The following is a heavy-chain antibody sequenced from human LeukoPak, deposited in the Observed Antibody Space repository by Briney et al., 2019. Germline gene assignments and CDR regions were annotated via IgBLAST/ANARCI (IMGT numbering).Heavy chain of an antibody. CDR1: GVSISTSNYY. V-gene: IGHV4-39*07. Sequence: PSETLSLTCTVSGVSISTSNYYWGWIRQPPGKGLEWIGSIYYSGSTYYNPSLKSRVTISVDTSKNQFSLKLSSVTAADTAVYYCARVEWLQPIDYWGQGTLVTVSS. J-gene: IGHJ4*02. D-gene: IGHD5-12*01. CDR3: ARVEWLQPIDY. CDR2: IYYSGST.